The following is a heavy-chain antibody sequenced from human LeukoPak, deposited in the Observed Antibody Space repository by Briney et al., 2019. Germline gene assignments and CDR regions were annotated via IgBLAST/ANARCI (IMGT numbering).Heavy chain of an antibody. Sequence: KSSETLSLTCAVYVGSLSGYYWRWIRQPLGKGLEWIGEINHSGSTNYNPSLKSRVTISVDTSKNQFSLKLSSVTAADTAVYYCASGGGIQLWTPPNYWGQGTLVTVSS. D-gene: IGHD5-18*01. CDR3: ASGGGIQLWTPPNY. CDR2: INHSGST. J-gene: IGHJ4*02. CDR1: VGSLSGYY. V-gene: IGHV4-34*01.